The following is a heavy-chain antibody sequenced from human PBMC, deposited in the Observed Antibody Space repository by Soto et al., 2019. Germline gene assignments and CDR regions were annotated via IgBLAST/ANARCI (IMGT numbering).Heavy chain of an antibody. CDR1: GGSFSGYY. CDR2: INHSGST. J-gene: IGHJ4*02. V-gene: IGHV4-34*01. CDR3: ARGYGRNVDY. D-gene: IGHD1-1*01. Sequence: QVQLQQWGAGLLKPSETLSLTCAVYGGSFSGYYWSWIRQPPGKGLEWIGEINHSGSTNYNPSLKSRVTISVDTSKNQFSLKLSSVNAADTAVYYCARGYGRNVDYWGQGTLVTVSS.